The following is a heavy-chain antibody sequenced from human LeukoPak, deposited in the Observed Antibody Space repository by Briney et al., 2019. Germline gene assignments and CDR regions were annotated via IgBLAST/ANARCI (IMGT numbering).Heavy chain of an antibody. CDR1: GFTFSSYS. Sequence: GGSLRLSCAASGFTFSSYSMNWVRQAPGKGLEWVSSISSSSSYIYYADSVKGRFTISGDNAKNSLYLQMNSLRAEDTAVYYCARELDGYNPNYWGQGTLVAVSS. D-gene: IGHD5-24*01. CDR2: ISSSSSYI. CDR3: ARELDGYNPNY. J-gene: IGHJ4*02. V-gene: IGHV3-21*01.